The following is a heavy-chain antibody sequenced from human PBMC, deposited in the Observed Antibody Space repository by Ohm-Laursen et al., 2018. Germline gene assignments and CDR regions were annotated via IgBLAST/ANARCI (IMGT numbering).Heavy chain of an antibody. CDR3: ARVQRIGYYFDY. D-gene: IGHD2-2*03. CDR2: IKEKGSEE. Sequence: SLRLSCAASGFTFRNYWMSWVRQAPGKGLEWVANIKEKGSEEYSVDSVKGRFTFSRDNAKNSLYLQMNSLRAEDTAVYFCARVQRIGYYFDYWGQGTLVTVSS. V-gene: IGHV3-7*04. CDR1: GFTFRNYW. J-gene: IGHJ4*02.